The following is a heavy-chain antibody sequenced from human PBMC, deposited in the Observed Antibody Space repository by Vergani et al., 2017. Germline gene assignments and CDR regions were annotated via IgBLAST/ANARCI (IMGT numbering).Heavy chain of an antibody. J-gene: IGHJ4*02. CDR2: ISSSSSYI. CDR1: GFPFSSYS. Sequence: EVQLVESGGGLVKPGGSLRLSCAASGFPFSSYSMNWVRQAPGKGLEWVSSISSSSSYIYYADSVKGRFTISRDNAKNSLYLQMNSLRAEDTAVYYCAREYLAAAGTEYWGQGTLVTVSS. V-gene: IGHV3-21*01. CDR3: AREYLAAAGTEY. D-gene: IGHD6-13*01.